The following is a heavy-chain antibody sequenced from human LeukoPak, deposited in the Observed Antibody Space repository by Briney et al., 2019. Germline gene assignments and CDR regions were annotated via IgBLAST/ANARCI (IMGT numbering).Heavy chain of an antibody. CDR3: ARPIRVASGGYYFDY. CDR2: IYPGDSDT. CDR1: GYSFTTYW. D-gene: IGHD3-10*01. V-gene: IGHV5-51*01. J-gene: IGHJ4*02. Sequence: GESLKISCKGSGYSFTTYWIGWVRQMPGKGMEWMWIIYPGDSDTRSSPSFQGQVTISADKSISTAYLQWSSLKASDTAMYYCARPIRVASGGYYFDYCGQGTLVTVSS.